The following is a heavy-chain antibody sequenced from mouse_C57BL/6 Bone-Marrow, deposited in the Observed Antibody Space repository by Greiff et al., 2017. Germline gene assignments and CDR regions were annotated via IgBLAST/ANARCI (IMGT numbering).Heavy chain of an antibody. D-gene: IGHD3-2*02. J-gene: IGHJ4*01. CDR3: AREESTAQGDYYAMDY. CDR1: GYTFTDYY. V-gene: IGHV1-26*01. CDR2: INPNNGGT. Sequence: EVQLQQSGPELVKPGASVKISCKASGYTFTDYYMNWVQQSHGKSLEWIGYINPNNGGTSYNQKFKGKVTLTVDKSSSTAYMELRSLTSEDSAVYYWAREESTAQGDYYAMDYWGQGTSVTVSS.